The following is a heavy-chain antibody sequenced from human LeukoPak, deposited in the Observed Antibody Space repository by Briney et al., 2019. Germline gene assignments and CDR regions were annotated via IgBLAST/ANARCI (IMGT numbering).Heavy chain of an antibody. CDR2: VSYDGSKK. V-gene: IGHV3-30*03. J-gene: IGHJ6*02. D-gene: IGHD3-10*01. CDR3: ARRGSRQAPYFYYGMDV. CDR1: HFSFDLYG. Sequence: GGSLRLSCTASHFSFDLYGTHWVRQAPGKGLEWVTFVSYDGSKKLYADSVKGRFTISRDNSKNTLHLQMNNVRVEDTAVYYCARRGSRQAPYFYYGMDVWGQGTTVTVSS.